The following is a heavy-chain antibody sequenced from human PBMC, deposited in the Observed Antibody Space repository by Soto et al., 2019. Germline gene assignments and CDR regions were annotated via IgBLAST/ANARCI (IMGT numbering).Heavy chain of an antibody. CDR2: IFPGDSDT. CDR1: GYTFTSQW. J-gene: IGHJ4*02. CDR3: ARLVDGYPGY. D-gene: IGHD5-12*01. Sequence: GESLKISCKASGYTFTSQWIGWVRQKPGKGLEWMGLIFPGDSDTRYSPSFQGQVTISADKSISTAFLQWSSLKASDTAMYYCARLVDGYPGYWGQGTLVTVYS. V-gene: IGHV5-51*01.